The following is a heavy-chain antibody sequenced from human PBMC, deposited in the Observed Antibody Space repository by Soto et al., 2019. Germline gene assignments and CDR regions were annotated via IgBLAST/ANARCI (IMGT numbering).Heavy chain of an antibody. V-gene: IGHV3-23*01. D-gene: IGHD2-21*01. CDR3: AMNVLPQGGNCFDS. CDR2: ISASGGST. Sequence: GGSLRLSCAASGFIFGTYAISWVRQAPGKGLEWVSTISASGGSTYYADSVKGRFTISRDNSKSTLYLQMNSLSADDPAVYYCAMNVLPQGGNCFDSLRHATLVPV. J-gene: IGHJ5*01. CDR1: GFIFGTYA.